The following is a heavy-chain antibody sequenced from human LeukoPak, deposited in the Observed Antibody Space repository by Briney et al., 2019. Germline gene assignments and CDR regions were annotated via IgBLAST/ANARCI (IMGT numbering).Heavy chain of an antibody. Sequence: PGESLKLSCAGSGYSFDSYAMTWVRQAPGKGLEWVSSINGGGDITYYAESVKGRFTVSRGNSKNTLFLQINSLRAEDTAVFYCAKRYGDSTGWFFDFWGQGSLVTVSS. CDR2: INGGGDIT. CDR3: AKRYGDSTGWFFDF. D-gene: IGHD6-13*01. CDR1: GYSFDSYA. J-gene: IGHJ4*02. V-gene: IGHV3-23*01.